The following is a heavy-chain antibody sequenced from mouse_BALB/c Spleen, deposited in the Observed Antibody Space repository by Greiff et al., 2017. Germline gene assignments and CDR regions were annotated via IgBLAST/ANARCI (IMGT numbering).Heavy chain of an antibody. Sequence: EVQGVESGGGLVQPGGSRKLSCAASGFTFSSFGMHWVRQAPEKGLEWVAYISSGSSTIYYADTVKGRFTISRDNPKNTLFLQMTSLRSEDTAMYYCARWRWDGAYAMDYWGQGTSVTVSS. D-gene: IGHD4-1*01. CDR2: ISSGSSTI. CDR3: ARWRWDGAYAMDY. CDR1: GFTFSSFG. V-gene: IGHV5-17*02. J-gene: IGHJ4*01.